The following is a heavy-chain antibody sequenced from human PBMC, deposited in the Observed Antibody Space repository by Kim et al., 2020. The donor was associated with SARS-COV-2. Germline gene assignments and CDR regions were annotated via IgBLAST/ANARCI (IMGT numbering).Heavy chain of an antibody. D-gene: IGHD2-15*01. CDR3: PTTTRYCSGGSCYDF. CDR1: GFTFSNAW. J-gene: IGHJ4*01. CDR2: IKSKTDGGTT. V-gene: IGHV3-15*01. Sequence: GGSLRLSCAASGFTFSNAWMSWVRQAPGKGLEWVGRIKSKTDGGTTDYAAPVNGRFTISRDASKNQLYLQITSLKTEDKSVHSCPTTTRYCSGGSCYDF.